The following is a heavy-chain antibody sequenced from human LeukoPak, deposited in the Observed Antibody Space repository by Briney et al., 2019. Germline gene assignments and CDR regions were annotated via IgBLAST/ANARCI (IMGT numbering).Heavy chain of an antibody. D-gene: IGHD3-10*01. CDR2: INPSGGST. J-gene: IGHJ3*02. V-gene: IGHV1-46*01. CDR3: ARGVGAMVRRPPDAFDI. Sequence: ASVKVSCKASGYTFTSYYMHWVRQAPGQGLEWMGIINPSGGSTSYAQKFQGRVTMTRDTSTSTVYMELSSLRSEDTAVYYCARGVGAMVRRPPDAFDIWGQGTMVTVSS. CDR1: GYTFTSYY.